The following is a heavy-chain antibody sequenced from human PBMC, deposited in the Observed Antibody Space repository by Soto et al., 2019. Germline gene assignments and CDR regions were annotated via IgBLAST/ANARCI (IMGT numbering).Heavy chain of an antibody. CDR3: ATHPYSSGWYC. J-gene: IGHJ4*02. CDR2: KKQDGSEK. V-gene: IGHV3-7*02. Sequence: EVQLVESGGGLVQPGGSLRLSCAASGFTFSSYWMTWVRQAPGKGLGWVANKKQDGSEKYYVDSVKGRFTISRDNAKNSLYLQMNSLRAEDTAVYYCATHPYSSGWYCWGQGTLVTVSS. D-gene: IGHD6-13*01. CDR1: GFTFSSYW.